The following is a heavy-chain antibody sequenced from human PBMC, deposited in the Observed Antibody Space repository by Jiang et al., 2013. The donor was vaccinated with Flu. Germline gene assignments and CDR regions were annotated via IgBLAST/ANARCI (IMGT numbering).Heavy chain of an antibody. CDR1: GFTFSSYG. D-gene: IGHD3-10*01. CDR2: ISYDGSNK. V-gene: IGHV3-30*18. Sequence: QLLESGGGVVQPGRSLRLSCAASGFTFSSYGMHWVRQAPGKGLEWVAVISYDGSNKYYADSVKGRFTISRDNSKNTLYLQMNSLRAEDTAVYYCAKISTIVRGVIIPLDYWGQGTLVTVSS. CDR3: AKISTIVRGVIIPLDY. J-gene: IGHJ4*02.